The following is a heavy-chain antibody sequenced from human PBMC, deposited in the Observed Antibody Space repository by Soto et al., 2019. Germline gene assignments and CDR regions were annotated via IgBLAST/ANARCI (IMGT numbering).Heavy chain of an antibody. CDR3: ARGARYWFDP. Sequence: QVQLQESGPGLVKPSQTLSLTCTVSGASISSGGYYWSWIRQHPEKGLEWIGYSYYSGSTYYNPSLKSRLSISVDTSKNQFSLKLSSVTAADTSVYYCARGARYWFDPWGQGTLVTVSS. CDR2: SYYSGST. CDR1: GASISSGGYY. J-gene: IGHJ5*02. V-gene: IGHV4-31*03.